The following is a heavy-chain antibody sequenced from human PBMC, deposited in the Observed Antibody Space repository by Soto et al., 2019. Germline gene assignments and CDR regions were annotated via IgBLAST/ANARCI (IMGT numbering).Heavy chain of an antibody. V-gene: IGHV1-18*01. CDR3: ARTPYDSSGYYPYYFDY. CDR2: ISAYNGNT. Sequence: ASVKVSCKASGYTFTSYGISWVRQAPGQGLEWMGWISAYNGNTNYAQKLQGRVTMTTDTSSSTAYMELRSLRSDDTAVYYCARTPYDSSGYYPYYFDYWGQGTLVTVSS. D-gene: IGHD3-22*01. CDR1: GYTFTSYG. J-gene: IGHJ4*02.